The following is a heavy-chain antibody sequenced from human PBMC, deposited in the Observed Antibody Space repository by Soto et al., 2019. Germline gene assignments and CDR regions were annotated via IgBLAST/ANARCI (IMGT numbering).Heavy chain of an antibody. Sequence: PSETLSLTCTVSGGSVSSGSYYWSWIRQPPGKGLEWIGYIYYSGSTNYNPSLKSRVTISVDTSKNQFSLKLSSVTAADTAVYYCARAGGSGSYYNAPSYYYYYGMDVWGQGTTVTVSS. CDR2: IYYSGST. D-gene: IGHD3-10*01. J-gene: IGHJ6*02. CDR1: GGSVSSGSYY. CDR3: ARAGGSGSYYNAPSYYYYYGMDV. V-gene: IGHV4-61*01.